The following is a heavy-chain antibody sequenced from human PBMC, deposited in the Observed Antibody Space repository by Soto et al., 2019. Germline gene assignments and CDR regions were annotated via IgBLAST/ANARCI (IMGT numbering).Heavy chain of an antibody. D-gene: IGHD2-15*01. CDR2: ISYDGSNK. Sequence: GGSLRLSCAASGFTFSSYGMHWVRQAPGKGLEWVAVISYDGSNKYYADSVKGRFTISRDNSKNTLYLQMNSLRAEDTAVYYCAKAGARGICSGGSCYPFDPWGQGTLVTVSS. J-gene: IGHJ5*02. CDR1: GFTFSSYG. V-gene: IGHV3-30*18. CDR3: AKAGARGICSGGSCYPFDP.